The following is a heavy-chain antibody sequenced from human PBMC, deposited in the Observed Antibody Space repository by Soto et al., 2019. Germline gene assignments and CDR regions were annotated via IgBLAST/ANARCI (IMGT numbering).Heavy chain of an antibody. CDR2: ISAYNGNT. V-gene: IGHV1-18*01. J-gene: IGHJ6*02. D-gene: IGHD3-9*01. CDR3: ARVSGGDDILTGQPQTNYYVSYGMDV. CDR1: GYTFTSYG. Sequence: QVQLVQSGAEVKKPGASVKVSCKASGYTFTSYGISWVRQAPGQGLEWMGWISAYNGNTNYAQKLQGRVTMTTDTSTITGYMELRSLRSDDTAVYYCARVSGGDDILTGQPQTNYYVSYGMDVWGQGTTVTVSS.